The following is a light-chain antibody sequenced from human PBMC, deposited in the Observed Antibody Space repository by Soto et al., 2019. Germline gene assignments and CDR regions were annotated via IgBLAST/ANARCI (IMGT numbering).Light chain of an antibody. CDR1: QSVSSSY. Sequence: EIVLTQSPGTLSLSPGERATLSCRASQSVSSSYLVWYQQKPGQAPRLLIYGASSRATGIPDRFSGSGSGTDFTLTISRLEPEDFAVYYCQQYGTPPETFGQGTKVEIK. CDR2: GAS. CDR3: QQYGTPPET. J-gene: IGKJ1*01. V-gene: IGKV3-20*01.